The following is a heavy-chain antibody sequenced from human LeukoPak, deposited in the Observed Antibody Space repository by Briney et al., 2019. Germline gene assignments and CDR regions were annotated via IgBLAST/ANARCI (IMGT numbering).Heavy chain of an antibody. CDR1: GGSVSSGSYY. CDR2: IYYSGST. D-gene: IGHD2-2*01. Sequence: PSEPRSLPCTVSGGSVSSGSYYWSWIRQPPGKGLEWIGYIYYSGSTNYNPSPKSRVTISVDATKNQFSLRLSSVTAADTAVFYCASLYCSSTSCYFDYWGQGALLTVSS. J-gene: IGHJ4*02. V-gene: IGHV4-61*01. CDR3: ASLYCSSTSCYFDY.